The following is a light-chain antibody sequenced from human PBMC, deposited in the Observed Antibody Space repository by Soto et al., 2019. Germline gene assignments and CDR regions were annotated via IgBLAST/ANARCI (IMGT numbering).Light chain of an antibody. CDR3: QQYNSYWT. CDR2: DAS. V-gene: IGKV1-5*01. Sequence: DIQMTKSPSTLSASVGARVTITCRASQSISRRLDWYQQQPGKAPKLLIYDASSLQSGVPSRFSGSGSGTEVTLTNSSLQPGDFATYYCQQYNSYWTFGQGTKVEIK. CDR1: QSISRR. J-gene: IGKJ1*01.